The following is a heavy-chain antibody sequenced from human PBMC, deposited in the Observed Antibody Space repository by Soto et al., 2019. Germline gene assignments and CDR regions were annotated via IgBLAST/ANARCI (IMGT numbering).Heavy chain of an antibody. CDR2: FDPEDGET. D-gene: IGHD1-26*01. CDR3: ATDRGIVGATRAFDI. J-gene: IGHJ3*02. Sequence: GASVKVSCKVSGYTLTELSMHWVRQAPGKGLEWMGGFDPEDGETIYAQKFQGRVTMTEDTSTDTAYMELSSLRSEDTAVYYCATDRGIVGATRAFDIWGQGTMVTVSS. CDR1: GYTLTELS. V-gene: IGHV1-24*01.